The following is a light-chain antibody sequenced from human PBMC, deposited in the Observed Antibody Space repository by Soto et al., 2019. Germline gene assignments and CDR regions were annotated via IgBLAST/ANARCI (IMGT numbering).Light chain of an antibody. V-gene: IGKV1-33*01. CDR1: HDVSRN. CDR2: DAS. J-gene: IGKJ4*01. Sequence: DIQMTQSPSSLSASEGDRVTITCQSSHDVSRNLNWFQQKPGEAPQLLIYDASNLERGVPSRFSGSGSGTDFTLTISRLLLEEVATYYCQQYNSMLSFGGGTEVETK. CDR3: QQYNSMLS.